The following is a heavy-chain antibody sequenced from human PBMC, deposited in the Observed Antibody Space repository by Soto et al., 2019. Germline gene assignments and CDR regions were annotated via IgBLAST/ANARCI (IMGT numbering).Heavy chain of an antibody. Sequence: SETLSLTCTVSGGSISSGGYYWSWIRQHPGKGLEWIGYIYYSGSTYYNPSLKSRVTISVDTSKNQFSLKLSSVTAADTAVYYCARGGIAAAAPPDYWGQGTLVTVSS. CDR2: IYYSGST. V-gene: IGHV4-31*03. J-gene: IGHJ4*02. CDR1: GGSISSGGYY. D-gene: IGHD6-13*01. CDR3: ARGGIAAAAPPDY.